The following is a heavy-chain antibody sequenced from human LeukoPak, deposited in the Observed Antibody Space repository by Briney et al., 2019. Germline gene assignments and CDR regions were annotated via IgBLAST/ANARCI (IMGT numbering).Heavy chain of an antibody. V-gene: IGHV1-8*01. CDR2: MNPNSGNT. J-gene: IGHJ4*02. Sequence: ASVKVSFKASGYTFTSYDINWVRQATGQGLEWMGWMNPNSGNTGYAQKFQGRVTMTRNTPISTAYMELSSLRSEDTAVYYCARGSFYGEGFDYWGQGTLVTVSS. CDR3: ARGSFYGEGFDY. D-gene: IGHD4-17*01. CDR1: GYTFTSYD.